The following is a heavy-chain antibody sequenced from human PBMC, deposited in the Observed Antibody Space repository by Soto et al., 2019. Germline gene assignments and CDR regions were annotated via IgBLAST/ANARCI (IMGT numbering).Heavy chain of an antibody. CDR3: SGVTGRGEVPAWYFGL. D-gene: IGHD3-16*01. CDR1: GGSISSYY. V-gene: IGHV4-59*01. Sequence: QVQLQESGPGLVKPSETLSLTCTVSGGSISSYYWSWIRQPPGKGLEWIGYIYYSGSTNHNPSLKSRGTISGDTSQAQFSLKLGWVTAAVTGVYLWSGVTGRGEVPAWYFGLWGRGTLVTVSS. CDR2: IYYSGST. J-gene: IGHJ2*01.